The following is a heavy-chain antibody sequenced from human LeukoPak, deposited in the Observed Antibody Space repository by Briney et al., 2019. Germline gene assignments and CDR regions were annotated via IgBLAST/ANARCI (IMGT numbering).Heavy chain of an antibody. CDR3: AREGAGLDY. CDR1: GFTFSSYS. V-gene: IGHV3-48*01. D-gene: IGHD1-26*01. J-gene: IGHJ4*02. CDR2: ISSSSSTI. Sequence: GGSLRLSCAASGFTFSSYSMNWVRQAPGKGLEWVSYISSSSSTIYYADPVKGRFTISRDNAKNSLYLQMNSLRAEDTAVYYCAREGAGLDYWGQGTLVTVSS.